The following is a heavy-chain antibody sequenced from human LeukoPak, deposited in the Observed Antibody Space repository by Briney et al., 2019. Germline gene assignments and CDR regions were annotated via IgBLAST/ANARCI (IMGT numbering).Heavy chain of an antibody. D-gene: IGHD4-17*01. J-gene: IGHJ5*02. CDR1: EFTFSSYG. V-gene: IGHV3-33*08. Sequence: PGRSLRLSCAASEFTFSSYGMHWVRQAPGKGLEWVADIWYNGSNKYYAESVKGRFTISRDNSKTTLYLQMNSLRAEDTAVYYCSRGGYGDYNNWFDPWGQGTLVIVSS. CDR3: SRGGYGDYNNWFDP. CDR2: IWYNGSNK.